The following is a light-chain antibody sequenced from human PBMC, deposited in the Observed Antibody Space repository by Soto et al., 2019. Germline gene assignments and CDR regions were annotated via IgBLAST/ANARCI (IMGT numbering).Light chain of an antibody. CDR3: QQYDNWPPWT. Sequence: EIVMTQSPATLSVSPGERATLSCRASQSVSIYIAWYQQKPGQAPRLLIYGASTRATGIPARFSGSGSGTEFTLTISSLQSEDFAVYYCQQYDNWPPWTFGQGTKVEIK. CDR1: QSVSIY. V-gene: IGKV3-15*01. CDR2: GAS. J-gene: IGKJ1*01.